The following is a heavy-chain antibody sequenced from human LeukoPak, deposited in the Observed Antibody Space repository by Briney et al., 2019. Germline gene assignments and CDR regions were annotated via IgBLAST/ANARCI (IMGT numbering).Heavy chain of an antibody. V-gene: IGHV3-23*01. CDR2: ISVGSDVI. CDR1: GLTFSNSA. CDR3: AKSHVSTATGTGRYFDY. D-gene: IGHD3-9*01. J-gene: IGHJ4*02. Sequence: GGSLRLSCAVSGLTFSNSAMSWVRQAPGKGLEWVSAISVGSDVIYADSVKGRFAISRDNSKHTVYLQMDSLRAEDTAVYYCAKSHVSTATGTGRYFDYWGQGTLVTVSS.